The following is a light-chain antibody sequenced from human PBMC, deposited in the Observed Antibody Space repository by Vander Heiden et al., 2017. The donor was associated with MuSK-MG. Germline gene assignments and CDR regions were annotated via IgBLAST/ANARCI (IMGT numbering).Light chain of an antibody. Sequence: DIQITQSPSSLSASVGDRVTITCRARQSISSYLNWYQEKPGKGPKLLIYAASRLESGVPSRFSGSGSGTDFTLTISRLQPEDFAAYFCQQSYSAPFTSGRGTKVDIK. V-gene: IGKV1-39*01. CDR1: QSISSY. J-gene: IGKJ3*01. CDR2: AAS. CDR3: QQSYSAPFT.